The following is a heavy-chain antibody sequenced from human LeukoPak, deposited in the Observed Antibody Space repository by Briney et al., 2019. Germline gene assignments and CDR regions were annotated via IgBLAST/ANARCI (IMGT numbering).Heavy chain of an antibody. Sequence: GGSLRLSCAASGFTVTTKSMAWVRQAPGRGLEWVSVFYSPGSTYYADSVRGRFTISRDNSKNTVFLQMNNVRVDDTGVYYCTREKEPWGMDVWGQGTTVIVSS. D-gene: IGHD1-26*01. CDR3: TREKEPWGMDV. V-gene: IGHV3-66*01. J-gene: IGHJ6*02. CDR1: GFTVTTKS. CDR2: FYSPGST.